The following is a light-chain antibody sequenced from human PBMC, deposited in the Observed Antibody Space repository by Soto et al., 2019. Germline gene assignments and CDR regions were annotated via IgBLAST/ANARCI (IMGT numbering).Light chain of an antibody. CDR2: RNY. Sequence: QTLVTQSPSASGTPGQRVTISCSGSSSNIGNNYVSWYQQLPGTAPKLLIYRNYQRPPGVPDRFSASKSGTSASLAISGLRSEDEADYYCATWDDRLPAPVFGGGTKLTVL. J-gene: IGLJ3*02. V-gene: IGLV1-47*01. CDR1: SSNIGNNY. CDR3: ATWDDRLPAPV.